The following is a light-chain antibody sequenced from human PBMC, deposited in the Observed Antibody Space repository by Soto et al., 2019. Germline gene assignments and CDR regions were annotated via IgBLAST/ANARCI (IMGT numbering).Light chain of an antibody. J-gene: IGKJ4*01. CDR2: AAS. V-gene: IGKV1-27*01. CDR1: QGISNY. CDR3: QKYNSAPL. Sequence: DIQMTQSPSSLSASVGDRVTITCRPSQGISNYLAWYQQKPGKVPKLLIYAASTLQSGVPSRFSGSGSGTAFPLTISSLQPEDVAPYYCQKYNSAPLFGGGTKVEIK.